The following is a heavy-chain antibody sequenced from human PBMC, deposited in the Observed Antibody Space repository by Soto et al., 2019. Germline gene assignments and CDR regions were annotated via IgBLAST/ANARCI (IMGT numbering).Heavy chain of an antibody. V-gene: IGHV4-4*07. Sequence: ASETLSLTCTVSGDSISSYYWSWIRQPAGKGLEWIGRIYTSGSTNYNPSLKSRVAMSVDTSKNQFSLKLSSVTAADTAVYYCARVVAAAGRDGGYYYYGMDVWGQGTTVTVSS. CDR2: IYTSGST. J-gene: IGHJ6*02. D-gene: IGHD6-13*01. CDR3: ARVVAAAGRDGGYYYYGMDV. CDR1: GDSISSYY.